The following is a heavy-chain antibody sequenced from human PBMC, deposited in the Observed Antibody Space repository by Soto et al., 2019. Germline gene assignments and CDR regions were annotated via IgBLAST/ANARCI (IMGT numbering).Heavy chain of an antibody. Sequence: QVQLQESGPGLVKPSQTLSLTCTVSGGSISSGDYYWSWIRQPPGKGLEWIGYIYYSGSTYYNPSLKSRVTISVDTSKNQFALKLSSVTAADTAVYYCARGGGQYSGYGLFGYWGQGTLVTVSS. D-gene: IGHD5-12*01. CDR3: ARGGGQYSGYGLFGY. CDR2: IYYSGST. J-gene: IGHJ4*02. CDR1: GGSISSGDYY. V-gene: IGHV4-30-4*01.